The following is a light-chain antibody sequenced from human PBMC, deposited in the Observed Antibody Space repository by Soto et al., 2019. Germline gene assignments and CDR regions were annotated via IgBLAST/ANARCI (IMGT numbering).Light chain of an antibody. CDR3: SSYTSSTSYV. V-gene: IGLV2-14*01. J-gene: IGLJ1*01. Sequence: QSALTQPASVSGSPGQSITISCTGTSSDVGGYNFVSWYHQHPGKAPKLMISEVSNRPSGVSNRFSGSKSGNTASLTISGLQADDEADYYCSSYTSSTSYVFGTGTKVTVL. CDR2: EVS. CDR1: SSDVGGYNF.